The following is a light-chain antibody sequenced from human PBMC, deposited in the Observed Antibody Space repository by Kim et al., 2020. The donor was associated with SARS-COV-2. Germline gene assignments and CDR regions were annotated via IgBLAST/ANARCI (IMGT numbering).Light chain of an antibody. J-gene: IGLJ3*02. V-gene: IGLV1-44*01. Sequence: QSVLTQPPSASGTPGQTVTISCSGSSSNIGSNTVNWYQQLPGRAPQLVIYSNHQRPSGVPNRFSGAKSGTSASLAISGLQSEDEADYYCAAWDDSLNVVFGGGTQLTVL. CDR2: SNH. CDR1: SSNIGSNT. CDR3: AAWDDSLNVV.